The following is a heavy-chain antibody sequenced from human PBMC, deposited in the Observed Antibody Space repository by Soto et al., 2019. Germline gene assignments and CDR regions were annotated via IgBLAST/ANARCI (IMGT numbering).Heavy chain of an antibody. D-gene: IGHD2-2*02. V-gene: IGHV4-31*03. J-gene: IGHJ4*02. CDR3: ARVARPGDCSTTSCYIDY. CDR2: IYYTGST. CDR1: GGSISSGAYF. Sequence: PSETLSLPCTFSGGSISSGAYFWSWIRQHPGKGLEYIGHIYYTGSTYYNPSLRSRVTISVDTSKNQFSLKLNSATAADTAVYYCARVARPGDCSTTSCYIDYWGQGTLVTVSS.